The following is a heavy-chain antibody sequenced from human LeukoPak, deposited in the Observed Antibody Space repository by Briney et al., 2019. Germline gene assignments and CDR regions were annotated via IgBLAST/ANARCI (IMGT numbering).Heavy chain of an antibody. D-gene: IGHD3-22*01. CDR2: ISGSGGST. V-gene: IGHV3-23*01. J-gene: IGHJ4*02. CDR3: AKGGRRSFYESSDYIPWGIYYFDY. Sequence: PGGSLRLSCAASGFTFSSYAMSWVRQAPGKGLEWVSAISGSGGSTYYADSVKGRFTISRGNSKNTLYLEMNSPRGEDTAVYYCAKGGRRSFYESSDYIPWGIYYFDYWGQGTLVTVSS. CDR1: GFTFSSYA.